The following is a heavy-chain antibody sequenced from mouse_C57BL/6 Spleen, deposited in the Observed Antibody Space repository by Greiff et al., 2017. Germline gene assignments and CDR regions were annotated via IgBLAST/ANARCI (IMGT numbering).Heavy chain of an antibody. CDR2: IYPGSGST. V-gene: IGHV1-55*01. CDR1: GYTFTSYW. D-gene: IGHD2-2*01. Sequence: QVQLQQPGAELVKPGASVKMSCKASGYTFTSYWITWVKQRPGQGLEWIGDIYPGSGSTNYNEKFKSKATLTVDTSSSSSYMQLSSLTSEDSAVYYCAREGYDAWFAYWGQGTLVTVSA. J-gene: IGHJ3*01. CDR3: AREGYDAWFAY.